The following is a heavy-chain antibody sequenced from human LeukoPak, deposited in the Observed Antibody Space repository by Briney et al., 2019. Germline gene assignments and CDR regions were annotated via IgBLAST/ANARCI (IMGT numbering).Heavy chain of an antibody. J-gene: IGHJ4*02. Sequence: AGGSLRLSCVASGFTVSSNYMSWVRQAPGKGLEWVSAIFCGGSTFYADSVTGRFTISRDNSKNTVYLEMNSLRAEDTAVYYCARDLKTSGWYGDFDYWGQGTLLTVSS. D-gene: IGHD6-19*01. CDR1: GFTVSSNY. V-gene: IGHV3-53*01. CDR2: IFCGGST. CDR3: ARDLKTSGWYGDFDY.